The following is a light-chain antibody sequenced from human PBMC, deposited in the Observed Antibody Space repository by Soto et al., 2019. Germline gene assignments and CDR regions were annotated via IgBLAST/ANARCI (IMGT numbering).Light chain of an antibody. Sequence: EIVLTPSPGTLSLSPGEKATLSCRARQSVSSSYLAWYQQKPGQAPRLLIYGASSRATGIPDRFSGSGSGTDFTLTISRLEPEDFAVYYCQQYGSSPRTFGQGTQVDIK. CDR2: GAS. J-gene: IGKJ1*01. V-gene: IGKV3-20*01. CDR3: QQYGSSPRT. CDR1: QSVSSSY.